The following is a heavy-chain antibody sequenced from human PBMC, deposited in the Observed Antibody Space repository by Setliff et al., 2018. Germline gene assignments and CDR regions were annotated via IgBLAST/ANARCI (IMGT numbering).Heavy chain of an antibody. CDR2: IYSSGST. Sequence: TLSLTCTVSGGSISSGSYYWSWIRQPAGKGLEWIGHIYSSGSTNYNPSLKSRVTISVDRSKNQFSLKLSSVTAADTAVYYCARGLSSSWYLYYYGMDVWGQGTTVTVSS. V-gene: IGHV4-61*09. CDR3: ARGLSSSWYLYYYGMDV. CDR1: GGSISSGSYY. D-gene: IGHD6-13*01. J-gene: IGHJ6*02.